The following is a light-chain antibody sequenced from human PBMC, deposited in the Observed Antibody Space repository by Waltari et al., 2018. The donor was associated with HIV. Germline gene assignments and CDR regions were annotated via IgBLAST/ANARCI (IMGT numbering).Light chain of an antibody. V-gene: IGKV3-15*01. CDR1: QSVSSN. Sequence: VMTQSPATLSVSAGERATLSCRARQSVSSNLAWYRQKPGQAPRLLIYCASTRATGIPARFSGSGSGTEFTLTISSLQSEDFTIYYCQQYNNWPQTFGQGTKVEIK. CDR3: QQYNNWPQT. J-gene: IGKJ1*01. CDR2: CAS.